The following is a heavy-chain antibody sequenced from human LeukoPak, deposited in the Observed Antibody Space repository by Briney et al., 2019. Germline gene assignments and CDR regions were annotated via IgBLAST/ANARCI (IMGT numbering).Heavy chain of an antibody. CDR3: AKAPPYKNYFDY. CDR1: GFTFSNYT. J-gene: IGHJ4*02. CDR2: ISNSGDAT. D-gene: IGHD1-1*01. Sequence: GGTLRLSCAASGFTFSNYTISCVPEAPGRGLEWVSTISNSGDATYYADSVKGRITSHRHHSENPLYLQMDSLRAEHTVVYYCAKAPPYKNYFDYWGQGTMVTVSS. V-gene: IGHV3-23*01.